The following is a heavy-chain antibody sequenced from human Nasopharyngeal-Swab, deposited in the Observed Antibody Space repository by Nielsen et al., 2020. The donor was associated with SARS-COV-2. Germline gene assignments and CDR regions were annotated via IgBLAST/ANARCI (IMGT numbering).Heavy chain of an antibody. J-gene: IGHJ4*02. CDR1: GYSFATYW. V-gene: IGHV5-10-1*01. CDR2: IDPSDSYS. Sequence: GESLKISCQASGYSFATYWITWVRQMSGKGLEWVGRIDPSDSYSMYSPSFQGHVTFSADKSTSTAFLEWSSLKASDTAMYYCVGHSSTGTYAFANWGQGTLVTVSS. D-gene: IGHD1-1*01. CDR3: VGHSSTGTYAFAN.